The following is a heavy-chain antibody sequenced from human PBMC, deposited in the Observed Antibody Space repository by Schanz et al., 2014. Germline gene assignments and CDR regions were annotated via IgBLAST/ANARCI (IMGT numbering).Heavy chain of an antibody. V-gene: IGHV3-33*08. CDR1: GFTLSSYG. CDR2: INSDGTKR. J-gene: IGHJ3*02. Sequence: QVRLVESGGGVVQPGRSLRLSCAASGFTLSSYGMHWVRQAPGKGLEWVAFINSDGTKRFYADSVKSRFTISRDNSRNSLYLQMNTLKAENTAVYYWATDRYSVVVMWPTENCDIWGQGTMVTVS. D-gene: IGHD2-15*01. CDR3: ATDRYSVVVMWPTENCDI.